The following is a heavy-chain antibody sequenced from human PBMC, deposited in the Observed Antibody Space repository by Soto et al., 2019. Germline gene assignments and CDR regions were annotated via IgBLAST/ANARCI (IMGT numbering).Heavy chain of an antibody. CDR2: INQDGSDR. CDR3: ARLYGSVTTYDY. Sequence: EVQLVESGGGLVQPGGSLRLSCAASGFTFSDYWMSWVRQAPGKGLEWVASINQDGSDRRYVDSMRGRFTVSRDNTKNSLYRQMNSLRVEDTAVYFCARLYGSVTTYDYWGQGTLATVSS. CDR1: GFTFSDYW. D-gene: IGHD6-19*01. V-gene: IGHV3-7*01. J-gene: IGHJ4*02.